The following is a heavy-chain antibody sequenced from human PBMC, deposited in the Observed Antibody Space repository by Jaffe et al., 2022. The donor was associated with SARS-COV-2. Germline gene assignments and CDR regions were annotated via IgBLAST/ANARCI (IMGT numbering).Heavy chain of an antibody. CDR1: GGSISSGNYY. J-gene: IGHJ3*02. D-gene: IGHD2-2*01. V-gene: IGHV4-61*02. CDR2: IYTTGST. CDR3: ARDPGCSRTSCLDAFDI. Sequence: QVQLQESGPGLVKPSQTLSLTCTVSGGSISSGNYYWSWIRQPAGKGLEWIGRIYTTGSTNYNPSLKSRVTISVDTSKTQFSLRLSSATAADTAVYYCARDPGCSRTSCLDAFDIWGQGTMVTVSS.